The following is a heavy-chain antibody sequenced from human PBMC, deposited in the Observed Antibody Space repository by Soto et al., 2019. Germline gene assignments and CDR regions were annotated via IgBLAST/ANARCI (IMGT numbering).Heavy chain of an antibody. CDR3: ARERTYVGTNWFDP. V-gene: IGHV3-33*01. CDR1: GFTFSSYG. D-gene: IGHD3-16*01. CDR2: IWYDGSNK. J-gene: IGHJ5*02. Sequence: GGSLRLSCAASGFTFSSYGMHWVRQAPGKGLEWVAVIWYDGSNKYYADSVKGRFTISRDNSKNTLYLQMNSLRAEDTAVYYCARERTYVGTNWFDPWGQGTLVTVSS.